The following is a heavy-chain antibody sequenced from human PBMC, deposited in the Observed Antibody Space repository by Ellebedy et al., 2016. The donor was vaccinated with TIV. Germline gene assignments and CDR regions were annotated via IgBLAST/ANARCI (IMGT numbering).Heavy chain of an antibody. D-gene: IGHD6-19*01. CDR2: IYSSGGT. CDR3: SGGISVAGTSLGF. J-gene: IGHJ4*02. V-gene: IGHV3-53*01. Sequence: GESLKIYCAASGFTVSSNYMSWVRQAPGRGLEWVSTIYSSGGTYYAGSVKGRFTISRDNSQNTLYLQMNSLRAEDTAVYYCSGGISVAGTSLGFWGQGTLVTVSS. CDR1: GFTVSSNY.